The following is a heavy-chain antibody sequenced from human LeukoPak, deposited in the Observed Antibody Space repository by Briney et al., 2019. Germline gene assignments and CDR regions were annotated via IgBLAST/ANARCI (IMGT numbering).Heavy chain of an antibody. D-gene: IGHD3-10*01. CDR2: IIPMFGVA. CDR1: GGTFSNYA. V-gene: IGHV1-69*10. Sequence: SVKVSCKASGGTFSNYAISWVRQAPGQGLEWTGGIIPMFGVANYAQKFQGRVTITTDKSTSIAYMELSSLRAEDTAVYYCARAKGVVRGVIGWFDPWGQGTPVTVSS. J-gene: IGHJ5*02. CDR3: ARAKGVVRGVIGWFDP.